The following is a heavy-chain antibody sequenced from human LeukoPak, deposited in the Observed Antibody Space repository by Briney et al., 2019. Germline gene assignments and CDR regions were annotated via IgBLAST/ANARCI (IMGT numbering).Heavy chain of an antibody. CDR3: SRVTTYYSLTLGPGAFDI. Sequence: GGSLRLSCAASGFTFSSYWMSWVRQAPGKGLEWVANIKQDGSEKYYVDSVKGRFTISRDDAKNSLYLQINSLRAEDTAVYDCSRVTTYYSLTLGPGAFDIWGQGTMVTVSS. J-gene: IGHJ3*02. V-gene: IGHV3-7*01. CDR1: GFTFSSYW. CDR2: IKQDGSEK. D-gene: IGHD3-16*01.